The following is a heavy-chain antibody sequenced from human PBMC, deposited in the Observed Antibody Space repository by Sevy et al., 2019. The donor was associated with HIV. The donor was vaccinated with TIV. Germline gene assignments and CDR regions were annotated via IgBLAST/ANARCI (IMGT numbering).Heavy chain of an antibody. D-gene: IGHD2-2*01. V-gene: IGHV3-21*01. Sequence: GGSLRLSCAASGFTFSSYSINWVRQAPGKGLEWVSSISSSSSYIYYADSVKGRFTISRDNAKNSLYLQMNSLRAEDTAVYYCARDRHCSSTSCYVPDAYDYWGQGTLVTVSS. CDR1: GFTFSSYS. J-gene: IGHJ4*02. CDR2: ISSSSSYI. CDR3: ARDRHCSSTSCYVPDAYDY.